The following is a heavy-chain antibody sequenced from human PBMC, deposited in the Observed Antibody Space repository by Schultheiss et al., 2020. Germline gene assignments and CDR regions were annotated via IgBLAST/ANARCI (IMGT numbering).Heavy chain of an antibody. CDR2: IYYSGST. V-gene: IGHV4-39*07. CDR3: ARSPRSSGLRTFFDY. J-gene: IGHJ4*02. Sequence: SETLSLTCTVSGGSISSSSYYWGWIRQPPGKGLEWIGSIYYSGSTYYNPSLKSRVTISVDTSKNQFSLKLSSVTAADTAVYYCARSPRSSGLRTFFDYWGKGTLVTGSS. D-gene: IGHD3-22*01. CDR1: GGSISSSSYY.